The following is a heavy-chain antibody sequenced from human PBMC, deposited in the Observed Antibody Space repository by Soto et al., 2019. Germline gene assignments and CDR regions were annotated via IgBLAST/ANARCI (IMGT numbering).Heavy chain of an antibody. CDR1: VGSISSSSYY. J-gene: IGHJ4*02. CDR3: ARHPSADY. V-gene: IGHV4-39*01. CDR2: IYYSGST. Sequence: SETLSLTCTVSVGSISSSSYYWGWIRQPPGKGLEWIGSIYYSGSTYYNPSLKSRVTISVDTSKNQFSLKLSSVTAADTAVYYCARHPSADYWGQGTLVTVSS.